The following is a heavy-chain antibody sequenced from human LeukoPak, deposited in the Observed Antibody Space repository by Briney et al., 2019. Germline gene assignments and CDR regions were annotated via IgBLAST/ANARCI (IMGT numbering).Heavy chain of an antibody. Sequence: GGSLRLSCAASGFTFGDYYMSWIRQAPGKGLEWVSYISSSSSYTNYADSVKGRFTISRDNAKNSLYLQMNSLRAEDTAVYYCARDRDAYGDYGGAFDIWGQGTMVTVSS. CDR3: ARDRDAYGDYGGAFDI. D-gene: IGHD4-17*01. CDR1: GFTFGDYY. CDR2: ISSSSSYT. J-gene: IGHJ3*02. V-gene: IGHV3-11*05.